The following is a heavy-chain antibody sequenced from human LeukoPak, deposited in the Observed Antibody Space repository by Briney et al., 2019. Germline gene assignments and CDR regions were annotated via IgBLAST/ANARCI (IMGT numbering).Heavy chain of an antibody. CDR3: ARAAVWSGYPQPSWFDP. V-gene: IGHV1-2*02. D-gene: IGHD3-3*01. CDR2: INPNSGGT. CDR1: GYTFTGYY. J-gene: IGHJ5*02. Sequence: ASVKVSCKASGYTFTGYYTHWVRQAPGQGLEWMGWINPNSGGTNYAQKFQGRVTMTRDTSISTAYMELSRLRSDDTAVYYCARAAVWSGYPQPSWFDPWGQGTLVTVSS.